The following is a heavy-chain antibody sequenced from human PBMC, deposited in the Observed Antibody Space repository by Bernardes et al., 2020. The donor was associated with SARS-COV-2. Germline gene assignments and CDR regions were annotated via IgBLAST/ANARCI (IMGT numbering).Heavy chain of an antibody. CDR2: ISSTSNNI. CDR3: AKTGSDGGRYFDY. D-gene: IGHD2-8*02. CDR1: GFIFSGYT. V-gene: IGHV3-21*01. J-gene: IGHJ4*02. Sequence: GGSLRLSCAASGFIFSGYTMNWVRQAPGKGLEWVSFISSTSNNIDYVGSVKGRFTISRDNAKNSLYLHMSNLRAEDSAVYYCAKTGSDGGRYFDYWGQGTLVIVSS.